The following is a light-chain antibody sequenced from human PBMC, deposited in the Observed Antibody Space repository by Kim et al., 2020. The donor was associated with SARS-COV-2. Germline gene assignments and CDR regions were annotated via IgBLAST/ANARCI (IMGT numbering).Light chain of an antibody. CDR3: QQLNTYSFT. Sequence: DIQLTQSPSFLSVSVGDRVTITCRASQGISKYIAWYQQKPGKAPKLLIYTASTLQSGVPSRFSGSGSGTEFTLTISSLQPEDFATYYCQQLNTYSFTLGPGTKVDIK. J-gene: IGKJ3*01. CDR2: TAS. V-gene: IGKV1-9*01. CDR1: QGISKY.